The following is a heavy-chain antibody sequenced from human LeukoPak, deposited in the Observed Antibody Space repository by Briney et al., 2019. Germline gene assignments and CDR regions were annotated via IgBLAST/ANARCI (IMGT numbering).Heavy chain of an antibody. CDR3: TRLGYSSSSAFDY. CDR1: GFTFSGSA. J-gene: IGHJ4*02. D-gene: IGHD6-6*01. V-gene: IGHV3-73*01. CDR2: IRSKANSYAT. Sequence: TGGSLRLSCAASGFTFSGSAMHWVRQASGKGLEWVGRIRSKANSYATAYAASVKGRFTISRDDSKNTAYLQMNSLKTEDTAVYYCTRLGYSSSSAFDYWGQGTLVTVSS.